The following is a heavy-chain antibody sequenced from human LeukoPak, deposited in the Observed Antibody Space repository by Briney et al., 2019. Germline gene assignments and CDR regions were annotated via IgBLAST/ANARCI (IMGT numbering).Heavy chain of an antibody. D-gene: IGHD2-15*01. CDR3: ARDLSHCSGGSCYSAHFDY. J-gene: IGHJ4*02. V-gene: IGHV3-74*01. Sequence: GGSLRLSCAASGFTFSSYWMHWVRQAPGKGLVWVSRINSDGSTTIYTDSVKGRFTISRDNAKNTLYLQMNSLRAEDTAVYYCARDLSHCSGGSCYSAHFDYWGLGTLVTVSS. CDR1: GFTFSSYW. CDR2: INSDGSTT.